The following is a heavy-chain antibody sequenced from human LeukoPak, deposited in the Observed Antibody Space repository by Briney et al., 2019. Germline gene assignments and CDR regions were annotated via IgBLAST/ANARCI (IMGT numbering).Heavy chain of an antibody. CDR1: GFTVSSNY. CDR2: IYSGGST. Sequence: PGGSLRLSCAASGFTVSSNYMSWVRQAPGKGLEWVSVIYSGGSTYYADSVKGRFTISRDNSKNTLYLQMNSLRAEDTAVYYCARIAHYYDSSGYFDYWGQGTLVTVSS. J-gene: IGHJ4*02. D-gene: IGHD3-22*01. V-gene: IGHV3-53*01. CDR3: ARIAHYYDSSGYFDY.